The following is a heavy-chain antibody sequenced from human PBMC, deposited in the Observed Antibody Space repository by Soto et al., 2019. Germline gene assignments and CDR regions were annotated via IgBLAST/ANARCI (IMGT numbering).Heavy chain of an antibody. D-gene: IGHD3-22*01. V-gene: IGHV4-34*01. CDR3: ARISVGYYDSSGYSNTYYYYGMDV. Sequence: SETLSLTCAVYGGSFSGYYWSWIRQPPGKGLEWIGEINHSGSTNYNPSLKSRVTISVDTSKNQFSLKLSSVTAADTAVYYCARISVGYYDSSGYSNTYYYYGMDVWGQGTTVTVFS. J-gene: IGHJ6*02. CDR2: INHSGST. CDR1: GGSFSGYY.